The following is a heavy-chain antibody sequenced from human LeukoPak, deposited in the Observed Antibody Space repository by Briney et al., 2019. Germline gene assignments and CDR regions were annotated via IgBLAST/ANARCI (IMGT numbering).Heavy chain of an antibody. CDR1: GYTFTGYY. CDR3: ARVEWLRFPKPYYFDY. CDR2: INPNSGGT. Sequence: PRASVKVSCKASGYTFTGYYMHWVRQAPGQGLEWMGWINPNSGGTNYAQKFQGRVTMTRDTSISTAYMELSRLRSDDTAVYYCARVEWLRFPKPYYFDYWGQGTLVTVSS. J-gene: IGHJ4*02. D-gene: IGHD5-12*01. V-gene: IGHV1-2*02.